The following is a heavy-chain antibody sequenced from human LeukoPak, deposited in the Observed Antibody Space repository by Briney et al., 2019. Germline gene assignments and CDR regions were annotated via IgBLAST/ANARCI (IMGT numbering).Heavy chain of an antibody. CDR1: GFTFSSYA. J-gene: IGHJ4*02. CDR3: ARVDVDTAMVYYFDY. V-gene: IGHV3-30*04. Sequence: GGSLRLSCAASGFTFSSYAMHWVRQAPGKGLEWVAAISYDGSNKYYADSVKGRFTISRDNSKNTLYLQMNSLRAEDTAVYYCARVDVDTAMVYYFDYWGQGTLVTVSS. CDR2: ISYDGSNK. D-gene: IGHD5-18*01.